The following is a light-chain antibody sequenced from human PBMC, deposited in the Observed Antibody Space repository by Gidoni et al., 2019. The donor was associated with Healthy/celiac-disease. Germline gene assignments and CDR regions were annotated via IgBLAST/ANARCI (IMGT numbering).Light chain of an antibody. CDR1: QSISSW. V-gene: IGKV1-5*02. J-gene: IGKJ2*01. CDR2: DAS. Sequence: GDRVTIICRDSQSISSWLACYQQKPGKAPKLLIYDASSLESGVPSRFRDSGSRTEFTHTISSLQPDGIATYYSQQYNSYLLYTFGQGTKLEIK. CDR3: QQYNSYLLYT.